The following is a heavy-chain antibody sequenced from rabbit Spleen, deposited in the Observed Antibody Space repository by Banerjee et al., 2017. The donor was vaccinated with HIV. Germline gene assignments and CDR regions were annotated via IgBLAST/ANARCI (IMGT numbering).Heavy chain of an antibody. D-gene: IGHD5-1*01. V-gene: IGHV1S40*01. CDR1: GLDFSGDSY. CDR2: IDIGDGST. J-gene: IGHJ4*01. Sequence: QLLEESGGDLVKPGASLTLTCKASGLDFSGDSYDSYMCWVRQAPGKGLEWIACIDIGDGSTYYASWVNGRFTISKTSSTTVDLKMTSLTVADTATYFCARGGEGGYGYLDLWGPGTLVTVS. CDR3: ARGGEGGYGYLDL.